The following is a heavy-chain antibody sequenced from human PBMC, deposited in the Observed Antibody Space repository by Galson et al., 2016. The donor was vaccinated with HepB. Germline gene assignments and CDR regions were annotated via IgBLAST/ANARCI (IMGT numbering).Heavy chain of an antibody. J-gene: IGHJ4*02. CDR1: GFTFSSYW. D-gene: IGHD3-16*01. Sequence: SLRLSCAASGFTFSSYWIHWVRQAPGKGLVWASRITSDGSSITYADFVKGRFTVSRDNAKNTVYLQMTRLRVEDTAVYYCARDKGADTPFDYWSQGSRVTVAS. V-gene: IGHV3-74*03. CDR2: ITSDGSSI. CDR3: ARDKGADTPFDY.